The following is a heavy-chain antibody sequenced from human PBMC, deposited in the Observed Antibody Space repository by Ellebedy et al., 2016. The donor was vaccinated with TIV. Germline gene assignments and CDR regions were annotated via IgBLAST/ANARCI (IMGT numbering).Heavy chain of an antibody. D-gene: IGHD1-26*01. Sequence: MPSETLSLTCIVSGGSVSSYYWSWIRQPPGKGLEWIGYMSSSGNTYYNPSLKSRVTTSIDTSKNQFSLKLSSVTAADTAVYYCARQVVGAYYYYYGMDVWGQGTTVTVSS. CDR2: MSSSGNT. CDR1: GGSVSSYY. V-gene: IGHV4-59*08. CDR3: ARQVVGAYYYYYGMDV. J-gene: IGHJ6*02.